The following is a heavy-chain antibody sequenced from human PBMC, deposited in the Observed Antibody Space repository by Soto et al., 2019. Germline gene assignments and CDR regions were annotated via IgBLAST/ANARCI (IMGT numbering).Heavy chain of an antibody. J-gene: IGHJ3*02. Sequence: SVKVSCKASGYTFTSYYMHWVRQAPGQGLEWMGIINPSGGSTSYAQKFQGTVTMTRDTSTSTVYMELSSLRSEDTAVYYCARDCPIWFGELSLVCDAVDIWG. CDR1: GYTFTSYY. V-gene: IGHV1-46*01. CDR3: ARDCPIWFGELSLVCDAVDI. D-gene: IGHD3-10*01. CDR2: INPSGGST.